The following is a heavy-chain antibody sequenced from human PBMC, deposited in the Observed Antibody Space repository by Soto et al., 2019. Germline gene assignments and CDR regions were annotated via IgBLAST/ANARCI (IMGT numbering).Heavy chain of an antibody. CDR1: GFTFGNYW. CDR2: MNSDGSTT. V-gene: IGHV3-74*01. Sequence: GGSLRLSCAASGFTFGNYWMHWVRQAPGKGLEWVSRMNSDGSTTNYADSVRGRFTVSRDNAKNTLYLQMNSLRAEDTAVYYCATAEVDYWGPGTLVTVSS. CDR3: ATAEVDY. J-gene: IGHJ4*02.